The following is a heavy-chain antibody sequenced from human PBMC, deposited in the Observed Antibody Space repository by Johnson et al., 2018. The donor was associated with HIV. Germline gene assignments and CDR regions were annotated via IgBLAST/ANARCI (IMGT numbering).Heavy chain of an antibody. CDR1: GFTFSSYA. Sequence: QVQLVESGGGVVQPGRSLRLSCAASGFTFSSYAMHWVRQAPGKGLEWVAVISYDGSNKYYADSVKGRFTISRDNSKNTLYLQMNSLIAEDMAVYYCARVRLHSSGIDAFDIWGQGTMVTVSS. V-gene: IGHV3-30*04. CDR2: ISYDGSNK. D-gene: IGHD6-19*01. J-gene: IGHJ3*02. CDR3: ARVRLHSSGIDAFDI.